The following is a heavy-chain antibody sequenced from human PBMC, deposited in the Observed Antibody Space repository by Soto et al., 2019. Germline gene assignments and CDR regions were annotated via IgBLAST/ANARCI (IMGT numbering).Heavy chain of an antibody. CDR2: IKSKTDGGTT. CDR1: GFTFSNAW. CDR3: TTEGSRSWYAFDI. V-gene: IGHV3-15*01. J-gene: IGHJ3*02. Sequence: GGSLRLSCAASGFTFSNAWMSWVRQAPGKGLEWVGRIKSKTDGGTTDYAAPVKGRFTISRDDSKNTLYLQMNSLKTEDTAVYYCTTEGSRSWYAFDIWGQGTMVTVSS. D-gene: IGHD6-13*01.